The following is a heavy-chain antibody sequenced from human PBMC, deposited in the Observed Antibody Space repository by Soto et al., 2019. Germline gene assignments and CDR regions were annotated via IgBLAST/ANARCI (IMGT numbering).Heavy chain of an antibody. D-gene: IGHD3-3*01. V-gene: IGHV3-7*03. J-gene: IGHJ4*02. CDR1: GFAFSSFW. CDR3: AKCRYDFWSGSQVPPGWGGTYYFDS. Sequence: GGSLRLSCEASGFAFSSFWMSWVRQAPGKGLEWVADINQDGSQTYHLDSVKGRFTISRDNAKNSVYLQMNSLRAEDTAVYYCAKCRYDFWSGSQVPPGWGGTYYFDSWGQGTRVTVSS. CDR2: INQDGSQT.